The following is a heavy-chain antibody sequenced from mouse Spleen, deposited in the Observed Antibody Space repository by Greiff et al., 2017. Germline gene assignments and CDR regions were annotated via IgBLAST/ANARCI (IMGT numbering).Heavy chain of an antibody. D-gene: IGHD2-1*01. CDR1: GYSITSDYD. V-gene: IGHV3-1*01. J-gene: IGHJ4*01. Sequence: EVQLQESGPGMVKPSQSLSLTCTVTGYSITSDYDWHWIRHFPGNRLEWMGYITYSGNTNYSPSLKSRISITRDTSKNHFFLKLNSVTTEDTATYYCARVGYGNYNIMDYWGQGTSVTVSS. CDR3: ARVGYGNYNIMDY. CDR2: ITYSGNT.